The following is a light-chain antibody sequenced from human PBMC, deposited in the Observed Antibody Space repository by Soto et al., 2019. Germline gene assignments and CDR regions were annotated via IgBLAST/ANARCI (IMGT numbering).Light chain of an antibody. J-gene: IGKJ5*01. CDR1: QPISNF. Sequence: DIQMTQSPSSLSASVGDRVTITCRASQPISNFLNWYQQRSGEAPKLLLYDVSTLQTGVPSRFSGSGSGTAFSLTISSLQPEDLGTYYCQKTFSTSISFGQGTRLEIK. V-gene: IGKV1-39*01. CDR2: DVS. CDR3: QKTFSTSIS.